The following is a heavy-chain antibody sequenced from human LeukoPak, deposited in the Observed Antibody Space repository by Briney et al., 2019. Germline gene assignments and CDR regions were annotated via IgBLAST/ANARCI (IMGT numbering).Heavy chain of an antibody. CDR2: IYYSGST. CDR1: GGSISSGDYY. J-gene: IGHJ4*02. V-gene: IGHV4-30-4*01. D-gene: IGHD3-22*01. Sequence: KASETLSLTCTVSGGSISSGDYYWSWIRQPPGKGLEWIGYIYYSGSTYYNPSLKSRVTISVDTSKNQFSLKLSSVTAADTAMYYCATLPYYYDSSGYSWGQGTLVTVSS. CDR3: ATLPYYYDSSGYS.